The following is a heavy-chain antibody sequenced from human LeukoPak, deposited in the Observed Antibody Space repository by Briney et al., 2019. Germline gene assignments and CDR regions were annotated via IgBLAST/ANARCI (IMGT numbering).Heavy chain of an antibody. CDR2: IYPGDSDT. J-gene: IGHJ3*02. CDR1: GYSFSTYW. D-gene: IGHD2-2*01. CDR3: ARRGYCSSFSCYLGAFDI. Sequence: GESLKISCKGSGYSFSTYWIGWVRQMPGEGLEWMGLIYPGDSDTRYGPSFQGQVTISADKSISTAYLQWNSLKASDTAMYYCARRGYCSSFSCYLGAFDIWGQGTMVTVSS. V-gene: IGHV5-51*01.